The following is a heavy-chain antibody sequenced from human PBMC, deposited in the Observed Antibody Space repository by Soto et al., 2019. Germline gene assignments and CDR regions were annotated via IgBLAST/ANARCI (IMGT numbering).Heavy chain of an antibody. CDR2: ISYDGSNK. D-gene: IGHD3-16*02. J-gene: IGHJ4*02. CDR3: AKGTYLGELSQIHY. Sequence: QVQLVESGGGVVQPGRSLRLSCAASGFTFSSYSMHWVRQAPGKGLEWVAVISYDGSNKYYADSVKGRFTISRDNSKNTLYLQMNSLRAEDTAVYYCAKGTYLGELSQIHYWGQGTLVTVSS. CDR1: GFTFSSYS. V-gene: IGHV3-30*18.